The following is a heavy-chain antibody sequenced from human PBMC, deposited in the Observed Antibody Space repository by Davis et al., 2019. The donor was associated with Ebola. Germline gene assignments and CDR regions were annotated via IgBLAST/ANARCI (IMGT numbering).Heavy chain of an antibody. D-gene: IGHD4-11*01. CDR1: GFTFSSHW. V-gene: IGHV4-34*01. J-gene: IGHJ6*02. CDR3: ARWPGPRLYYYYGMDV. CDR2: INHSGST. Sequence: GSLRLSCAASGFTFSSHWMSWVRQAPGKGLEWSGEINHSGSTNYNQSLKSRVTISVDTSKNQFNLKLSSVTAADTPVYNCARWPGPRLYYYYGMDVWGQGTTVTVSS.